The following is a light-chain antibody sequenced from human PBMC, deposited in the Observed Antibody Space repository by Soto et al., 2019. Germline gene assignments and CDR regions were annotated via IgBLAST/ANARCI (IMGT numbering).Light chain of an antibody. J-gene: IGLJ1*01. Sequence: QSALTQPASMSGSPGQSITVSCTGTSSDVGGYNYVSWYQHHPGKAPKLIIYDVTTRPSGVSNRFSASKSGNTASLTISRLQAEDEADYYFGSYTTSNTLVFVTGPKLTVI. CDR3: GSYTTSNTLV. CDR2: DVT. CDR1: SSDVGGYNY. V-gene: IGLV2-14*03.